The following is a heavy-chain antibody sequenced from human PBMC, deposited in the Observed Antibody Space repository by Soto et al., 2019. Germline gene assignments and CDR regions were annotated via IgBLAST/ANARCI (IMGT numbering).Heavy chain of an antibody. D-gene: IGHD2-2*01. CDR1: GFTFSNYP. V-gene: IGHV3-23*01. J-gene: IGHJ4*02. Sequence: GGSLRLSCAASGFTFSNYPMNWVRQAPGKGLEWVSVISGTGDRSYYVDSVKGRFTISRDNSRNTVYLQMNSLRAEDTAWYFCAKGKGCSSTSCYVNFDSWGQGTLVTVSS. CDR2: ISGTGDRS. CDR3: AKGKGCSSTSCYVNFDS.